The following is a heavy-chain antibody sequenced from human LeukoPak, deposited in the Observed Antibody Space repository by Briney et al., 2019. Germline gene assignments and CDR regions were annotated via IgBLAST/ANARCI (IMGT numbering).Heavy chain of an antibody. CDR2: IYYSGST. CDR1: GDSFSLTDSY. J-gene: IGHJ4*02. Sequence: SETLSLTCTDSGDSFSLTDSYCAWICQSPGKGLEWIGSIYYSGSTHYNPSLKSRLTISVDTSKNEFSVGLRFVTIADMAVYEGAGFRSHCSGGGCSFTGFHYWGQGTLVSVSS. V-gene: IGHV4-39*01. CDR3: AGFRSHCSGGGCSFTGFHY. D-gene: IGHD2-15*01.